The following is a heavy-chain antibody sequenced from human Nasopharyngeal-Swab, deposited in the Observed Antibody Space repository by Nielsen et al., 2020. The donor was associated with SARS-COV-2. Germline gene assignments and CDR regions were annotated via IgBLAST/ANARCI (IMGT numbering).Heavy chain of an antibody. CDR3: ARDGLDYDFWSAYFMDV. CDR2: ISSSSSYI. D-gene: IGHD3-3*01. V-gene: IGHV3-21*01. Sequence: SCAASGYTFNNYNFNWVCHAPGKGLEWVTSISSSSSYIYYADSVKGRFTISRDNAKNSLYLQMNSLRAEDTAVYYCARDGLDYDFWSAYFMDVWGQGTTVTVSS. CDR1: GYTFNNYN. J-gene: IGHJ6*02.